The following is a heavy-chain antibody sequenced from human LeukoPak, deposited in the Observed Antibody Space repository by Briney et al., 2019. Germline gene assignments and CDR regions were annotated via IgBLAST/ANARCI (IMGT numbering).Heavy chain of an antibody. Sequence: GGSLRLSCAASGFTFSSYAMHWVRQAPGKGLEWVAVISYDGSNKYYADTVKGRFTISRDNAKNSLYLQMNSLRAEDTAVYYCARDNGRYCSGGSCYSDGNDYWGQGTLVTVSS. D-gene: IGHD2-15*01. CDR1: GFTFSSYA. V-gene: IGHV3-30-3*01. CDR2: ISYDGSNK. J-gene: IGHJ4*02. CDR3: ARDNGRYCSGGSCYSDGNDY.